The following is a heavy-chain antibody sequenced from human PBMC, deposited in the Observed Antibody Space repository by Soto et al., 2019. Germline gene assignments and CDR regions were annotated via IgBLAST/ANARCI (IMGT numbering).Heavy chain of an antibody. V-gene: IGHV1-18*04. Sequence: ASVKVSCKASGYSFTTYGITWVRQAPGQGLDWMGWISGYNDNRNYAQKFQGRVTMTTDTSASTAYMELRSLTSDDTAIYYCARDPPITGSLRGTHMMDVWGQGTTVTVSS. CDR1: GYSFTTYG. CDR2: ISGYNDNR. J-gene: IGHJ6*02. CDR3: ARDPPITGSLRGTHMMDV. D-gene: IGHD1-20*01.